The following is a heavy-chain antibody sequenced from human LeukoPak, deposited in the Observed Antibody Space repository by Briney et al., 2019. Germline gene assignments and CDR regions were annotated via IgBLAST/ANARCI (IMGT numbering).Heavy chain of an antibody. Sequence: ASVKVSCKASGYTFTSYSMNWVRQAPGQGLEWMGWINTKTGNPAYAQGFTGRFVFSLDTSVSTAYLQISSLKVEDTAVYYCAQDTSTDVFTYWGQGTLVTVSS. J-gene: IGHJ4*02. CDR2: INTKTGNP. D-gene: IGHD5-18*01. CDR3: AQDTSTDVFTY. CDR1: GYTFTSYS. V-gene: IGHV7-4-1*02.